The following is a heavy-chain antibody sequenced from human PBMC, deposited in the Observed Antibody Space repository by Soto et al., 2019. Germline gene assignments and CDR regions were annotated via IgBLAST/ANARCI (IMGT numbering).Heavy chain of an antibody. CDR2: IIPIFGTA. D-gene: IGHD3-22*01. CDR3: ARGFPDHTYYYDSSGYYTVGGFAY. CDR1: GGTFSSYA. J-gene: IGHJ4*02. V-gene: IGHV1-69*01. Sequence: QVQLVQSGAEVKKPGSSVKVSCKASGGTFSSYAISWVRQAPGQGLEWMGGIIPIFGTANYAQKFQGRVTITADESTSTAYMELSSLSSEDTAVYYCARGFPDHTYYYDSSGYYTVGGFAYWGQGTLVTVSS.